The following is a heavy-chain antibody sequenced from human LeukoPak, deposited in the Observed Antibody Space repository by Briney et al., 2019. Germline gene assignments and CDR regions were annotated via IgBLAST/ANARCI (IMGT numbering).Heavy chain of an antibody. D-gene: IGHD3-10*01. CDR2: IKSKTDGGTT. Sequence: GGSLRLSCAASGFSFSNAWMNWVRQAPGKGLEWVGRIKSKTDGGTTDYAASVKGRFTISRDDSKNTLYLQMNSLKTEDTAVYYCTGDITHYYGSGTGNWGQGTLVTVSS. J-gene: IGHJ4*02. V-gene: IGHV3-15*01. CDR3: TGDITHYYGSGTGN. CDR1: GFSFSNAW.